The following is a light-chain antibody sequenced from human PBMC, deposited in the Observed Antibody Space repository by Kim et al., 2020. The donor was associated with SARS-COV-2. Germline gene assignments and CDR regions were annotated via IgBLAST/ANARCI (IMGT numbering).Light chain of an antibody. CDR1: QSVSSN. J-gene: IGKJ5*01. Sequence: SPGERATLSCRASQSVSSNLAWYQKKPGQAPSLLLYGASTRATGIPARFSGSGSGTEFTLTISSLQSEDVAVYYCQQFYNWPPITFGQGTRLEIK. CDR3: QQFYNWPPIT. CDR2: GAS. V-gene: IGKV3-15*01.